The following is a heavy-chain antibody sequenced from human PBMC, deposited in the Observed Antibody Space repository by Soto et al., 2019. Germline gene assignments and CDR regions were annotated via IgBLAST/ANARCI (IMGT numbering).Heavy chain of an antibody. CDR3: ARQIYDSDTGPNFQYYFDS. J-gene: IGHJ4*02. D-gene: IGHD3-22*01. CDR2: IDPSDSQT. CDR1: GYSFAGYW. Sequence: GESLKISCKGSGYSFAGYWITWVRQKPGKGPEWMGRIDPSDSQTYYSPSFQGHVTISATKSITTVFLQRSSLRASDTAMYYCARQIYDSDTGPNFQYYFDSWGQGAPVTVSS. V-gene: IGHV5-10-1*01.